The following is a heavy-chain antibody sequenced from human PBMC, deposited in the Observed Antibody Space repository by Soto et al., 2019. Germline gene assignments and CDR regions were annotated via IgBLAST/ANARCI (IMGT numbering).Heavy chain of an antibody. J-gene: IGHJ6*02. Sequence: EVQLVETGGGLIQPGGSLRLSCAASGFTVSSNYMSWVRQAPGKGLEWVSVIYSGGSTYYADSVKGRFTISRDNSKNTLYLQMNSLRAEDTAVYYCARVRPNDFWSGITAYYYYGMDVWGQGTTVTVSS. CDR1: GFTVSSNY. CDR2: IYSGGST. D-gene: IGHD3-3*01. V-gene: IGHV3-53*02. CDR3: ARVRPNDFWSGITAYYYYGMDV.